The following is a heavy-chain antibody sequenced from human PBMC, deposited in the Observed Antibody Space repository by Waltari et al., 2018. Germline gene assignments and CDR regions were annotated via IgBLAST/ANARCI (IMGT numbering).Heavy chain of an antibody. D-gene: IGHD3-16*01. CDR1: GGSISSHY. Sequence: QVQLQESGPGLVKPSETLSLTCTVSGGSISSHYWSWIRQPPGKGLEWIGYIYYSGSTNYNPALKSRVTISEDTSKNQFSLKLSSVTAADTAVYYCARGSPGGASTIDYWGQGTLVTVSS. J-gene: IGHJ4*02. V-gene: IGHV4-59*11. CDR3: ARGSPGGASTIDY. CDR2: IYYSGST.